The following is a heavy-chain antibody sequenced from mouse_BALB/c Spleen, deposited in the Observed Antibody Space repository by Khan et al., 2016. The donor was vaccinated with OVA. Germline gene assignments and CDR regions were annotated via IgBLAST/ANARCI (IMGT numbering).Heavy chain of an antibody. CDR3: AKFTPDYYSMDY. CDR1: GFSLSSNG. J-gene: IGHJ4*01. Sequence: VQLQESGPGLVAPSQSLSITCTVSGFSLSSNGVSWVRQPPGKGLEWLGVIWGDGSTNDPSTLKSRLIISTDNSKSQVFLKLNSLQTDDTATYYCAKFTPDYYSMDYWGQGTSVTVSS. V-gene: IGHV2-3*01. D-gene: IGHD1-1*01. CDR2: IWGDGST.